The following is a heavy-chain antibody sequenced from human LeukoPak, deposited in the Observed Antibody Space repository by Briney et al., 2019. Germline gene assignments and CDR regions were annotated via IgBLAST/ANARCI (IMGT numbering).Heavy chain of an antibody. CDR2: INPRGGTT. CDR1: GYTFSSYF. V-gene: IGHV1-46*01. J-gene: IGHJ4*02. D-gene: IGHD3-22*01. CDR3: ARDRTHYYDSSGYYSRWEY. Sequence: ASVKVSCKASGYTFSSYFMYWVRQAPGQGLEWMGLINPRGGTTRYAQKFQGRVTMTRDTSTSTVYMELSSLRSEDTAMYYCARDRTHYYDSSGYYSRWEYWGQGTLVTVSS.